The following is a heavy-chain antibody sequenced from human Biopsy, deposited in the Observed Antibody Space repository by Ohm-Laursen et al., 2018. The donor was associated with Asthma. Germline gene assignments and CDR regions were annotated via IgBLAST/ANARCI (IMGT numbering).Heavy chain of an antibody. D-gene: IGHD1-14*01. CDR3: TRHNDY. Sequence: TQTLTLTCSFSGFSLSSSGANVNWIRQPPGKALEWLARIDWEEDKFYSTSLRTRITISKGSSEDQVVLTMTNMGPVDTATYYCTRHNDYWGPGILVTVSS. J-gene: IGHJ4*02. V-gene: IGHV2-70*04. CDR1: GFSLSSSGAN. CDR2: IDWEEDK.